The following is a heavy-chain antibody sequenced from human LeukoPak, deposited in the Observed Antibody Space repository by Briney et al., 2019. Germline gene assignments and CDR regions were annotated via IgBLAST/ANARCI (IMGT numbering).Heavy chain of an antibody. CDR1: GVTFSSYA. CDR2: ISGSGGTT. J-gene: IGHJ4*02. Sequence: GGSLRLSCAASGVTFSSYAMTWVRQAPGKGLEWVSGISGSGGTTYYADSVKGRFTISRDNSKNTLYLQMNSLRAEDTAVYYCAKNYGDSYLDYWGQGTLVTVSS. D-gene: IGHD4-17*01. V-gene: IGHV3-23*01. CDR3: AKNYGDSYLDY.